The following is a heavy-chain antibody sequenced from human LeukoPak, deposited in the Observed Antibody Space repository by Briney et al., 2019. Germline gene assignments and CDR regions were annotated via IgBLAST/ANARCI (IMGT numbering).Heavy chain of an antibody. CDR2: IQYTGRT. J-gene: IGHJ3*01. V-gene: IGHV4-39*01. CDR1: GDSFTSSNYW. Sequence: SETLSLTCTVSGDSFTSSNYWWDWVRLPPGNGLEWIGAIQYTGRTFSNPSLKSRVTISIDTSEKKFSLDLRSATAADTAVYYCARRRHHYDSYAVWGQGTRVTVSS. CDR3: ARRRHHYDSYAV.